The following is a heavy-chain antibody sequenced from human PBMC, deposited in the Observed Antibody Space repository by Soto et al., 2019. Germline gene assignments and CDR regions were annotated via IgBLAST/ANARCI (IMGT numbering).Heavy chain of an antibody. Sequence: ELQLVQSGAEVKKPGESLKISCKGSGYNFANYWIGWVRQMPGKGLEWMGITYPGNSDPRYSPSFQGQVTISADTSISTAYLEWSSLKASDTAIYYCARHVYYDVLKKNYWGQGTLVTVSS. CDR1: GYNFANYW. CDR3: ARHVYYDVLKKNY. D-gene: IGHD3-9*01. CDR2: TYPGNSDP. V-gene: IGHV5-51*01. J-gene: IGHJ4*02.